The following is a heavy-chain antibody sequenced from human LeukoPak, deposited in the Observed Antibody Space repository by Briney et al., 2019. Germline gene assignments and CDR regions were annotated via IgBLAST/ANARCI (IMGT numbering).Heavy chain of an antibody. V-gene: IGHV1-8*01. D-gene: IGHD6-13*01. J-gene: IGHJ4*02. CDR1: GYTFTSYD. Sequence: GASVKVSCKASGYTFTSYDINWVRQATGQGLEWMGWMNPNSGNTGYAQKFQGRVTMTRNTSISTAYMELSSLRSEDTAVYCCARGRAAAGSSFDYWGQGTLVTVSS. CDR2: MNPNSGNT. CDR3: ARGRAAAGSSFDY.